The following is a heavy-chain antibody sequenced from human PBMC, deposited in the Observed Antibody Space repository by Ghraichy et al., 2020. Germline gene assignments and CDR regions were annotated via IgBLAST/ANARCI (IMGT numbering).Heavy chain of an antibody. Sequence: GESLNISCAASGFTFSSYGMHWVRQAPGKGLEWVAVIWYDGSNKYYADSVKGRFTISRDNSKNTLYLQMNSLRAEDTAVYYCARGYSNFTYYFDYWGQGTLVTVSS. D-gene: IGHD4-11*01. CDR2: IWYDGSNK. V-gene: IGHV3-33*01. CDR3: ARGYSNFTYYFDY. CDR1: GFTFSSYG. J-gene: IGHJ4*02.